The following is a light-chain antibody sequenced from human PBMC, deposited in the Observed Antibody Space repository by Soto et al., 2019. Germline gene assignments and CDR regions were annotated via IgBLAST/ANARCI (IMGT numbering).Light chain of an antibody. V-gene: IGKV1-39*01. J-gene: IGKJ2*01. CDR2: AAS. CDR3: LQSFNSPYT. CDR1: HNIGTY. Sequence: DIQMTQSPSSLSASVGDRVTVTCRPGHNIGTYLYWYQEKPGRAPILLIYAASTLQVGVPSRFAGSGSGRDFPLTIISLQPEDFATYYCLQSFNSPYTFGQGTTV.